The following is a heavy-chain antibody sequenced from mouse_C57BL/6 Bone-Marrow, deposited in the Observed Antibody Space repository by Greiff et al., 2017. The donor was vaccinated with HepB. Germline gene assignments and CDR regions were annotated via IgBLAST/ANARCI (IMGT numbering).Heavy chain of an antibody. CDR1: GYTFTSYW. CDR3: ARPLDSSGYAWFAY. J-gene: IGHJ3*01. Sequence: QVQLQQPGAELVRPGSSVKLSCKASGYTFTSYWMHWVKQRPIQGLEWIGKIDPSDSETHYNQKFKDKATLTVDKSSSTAYMQLSSLTSEDSAVYYCARPLDSSGYAWFAYWGQGTLVTVSA. V-gene: IGHV1-52*01. CDR2: IDPSDSET. D-gene: IGHD3-2*02.